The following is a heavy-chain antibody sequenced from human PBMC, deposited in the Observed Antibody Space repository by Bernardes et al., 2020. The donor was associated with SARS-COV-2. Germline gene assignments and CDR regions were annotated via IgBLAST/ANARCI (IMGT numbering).Heavy chain of an antibody. CDR3: AKRGGGVRASPQYLDS. J-gene: IGHJ5*01. CDR1: GFTFNGYG. V-gene: IGHV3-33*06. Sequence: GGSLRLSCAASGFTFNGYGMHWVRQAPGKGLEWVAMIWYDGSLKYYGDSVKGRFTISRDNSRNTLDLQMNSLTVEDTATYYCAKRGGGVRASPQYLDSWGQGTLVTVSP. D-gene: IGHD1-26*01. CDR2: IWYDGSLK.